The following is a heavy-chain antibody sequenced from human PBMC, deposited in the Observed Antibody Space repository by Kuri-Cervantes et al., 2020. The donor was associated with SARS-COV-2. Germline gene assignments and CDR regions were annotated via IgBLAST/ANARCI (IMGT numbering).Heavy chain of an antibody. CDR3: ARDSKDKNPTYYYDSSGYYYLSAFDI. J-gene: IGHJ3*02. V-gene: IGHV1-8*03. CDR1: EYTFTSYD. Sequence: ASVKVSCKASEYTFTSYDINWVRQATGQGLEWMGWMNPNSGNTGYAQKFQGRVTITRNTSISTAYMELSSLRSEDTAVYYCARDSKDKNPTYYYDSSGYYYLSAFDIWGQGTMVTVSS. CDR2: MNPNSGNT. D-gene: IGHD3-22*01.